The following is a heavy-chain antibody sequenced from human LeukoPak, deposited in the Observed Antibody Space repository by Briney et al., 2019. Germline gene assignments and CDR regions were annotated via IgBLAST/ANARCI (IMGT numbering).Heavy chain of an antibody. V-gene: IGHV3-30*18. CDR3: AKAQQQLVTYYYYYMDV. D-gene: IGHD6-13*01. CDR1: GFTFNRYG. J-gene: IGHJ6*03. CDR2: ISYDGSNR. Sequence: PGGSLRLSCAASGFTFNRYGMHWVRQAPGKGLEWVAVISYDGSNRYYADSVKGRFTISRDNSKNTLYLQMNSLRAEDTAVYYCAKAQQQLVTYYYYYMDVWGKGTTVTVSS.